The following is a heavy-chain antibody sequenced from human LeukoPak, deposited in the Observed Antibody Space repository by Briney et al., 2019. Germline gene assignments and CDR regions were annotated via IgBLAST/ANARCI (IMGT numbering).Heavy chain of an antibody. Sequence: SETLSLTCAVSGGSISSSNWWSWVRQPPGKGLEWIGEIYHSGSTNYNPSLKSRVTISVDKSKNQFSLKLSSVTAADTAVYYCARERRDIGMYYYDSSGLDYWGQGTLVTVSS. CDR3: ARERRDIGMYYYDSSGLDY. V-gene: IGHV4-4*02. J-gene: IGHJ4*02. CDR2: IYHSGST. D-gene: IGHD3-22*01. CDR1: GGSISSSNW.